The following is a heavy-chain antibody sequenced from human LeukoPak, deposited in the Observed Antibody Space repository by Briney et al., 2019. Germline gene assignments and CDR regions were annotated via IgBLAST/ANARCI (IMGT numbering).Heavy chain of an antibody. V-gene: IGHV3-30*18. D-gene: IGHD4-23*01. CDR3: ANLVGGGGNSVRGLAFNI. CDR2: ISYDGSNK. CDR1: AFTFSSYA. J-gene: IGHJ3*02. Sequence: AESLTLSCAASAFTFSSYAMDWVRPGPGKGLEWVAVISYDGSNKYYADSVKGRFTISRDDSKNTLYLQMNSLRAEDTAVYYCANLVGGGGNSVRGLAFNIWRGGTKVSVSS.